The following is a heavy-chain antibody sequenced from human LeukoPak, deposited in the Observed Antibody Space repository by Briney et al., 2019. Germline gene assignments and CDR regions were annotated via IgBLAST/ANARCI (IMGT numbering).Heavy chain of an antibody. Sequence: GASVKLFCKASGYTFTGYYMHWVRQARAQGREWMGWINPNSGGTNYAQKFQGRVTMTRDTSISTAYMELSRLRSDDTAVYYCASLVAVAGATGYYYYGMDVWGQGTTVTVSS. CDR1: GYTFTGYY. D-gene: IGHD6-19*01. V-gene: IGHV1-2*02. J-gene: IGHJ6*02. CDR3: ASLVAVAGATGYYYYGMDV. CDR2: INPNSGGT.